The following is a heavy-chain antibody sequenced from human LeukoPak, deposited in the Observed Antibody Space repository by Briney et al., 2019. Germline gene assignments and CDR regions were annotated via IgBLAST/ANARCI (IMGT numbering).Heavy chain of an antibody. CDR2: ISYDGSNK. CDR1: GFTFSSYA. D-gene: IGHD3-22*01. V-gene: IGHV3-30-3*01. CDR3: ARSGIVVVIYGMDV. J-gene: IGHJ6*02. Sequence: PGGSLRLSCAASGFTFSSYAMSWVRQAPGKGLEWVAVISYDGSNKYYADSVKGRFTISRDNSKNTLYLQMNSLRAEDTAVYYCARSGIVVVIYGMDVWGQGTTVTVSS.